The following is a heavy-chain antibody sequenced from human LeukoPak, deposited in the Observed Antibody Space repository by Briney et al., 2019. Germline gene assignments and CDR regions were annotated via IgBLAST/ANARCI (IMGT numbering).Heavy chain of an antibody. CDR2: IYYSGST. CDR1: GGSISSYY. D-gene: IGHD3-10*01. J-gene: IGHJ4*02. Sequence: PSETLSLTCTVSGGSISSYYWSWIRQPPGKGLEWIGYIYYSGSTNYSPSLKSRVTISVDTSKNQFSLKLSSVTAADTAVYYCARSSPRRGNYFDYWGQGTLVTVSS. V-gene: IGHV4-59*01. CDR3: ARSSPRRGNYFDY.